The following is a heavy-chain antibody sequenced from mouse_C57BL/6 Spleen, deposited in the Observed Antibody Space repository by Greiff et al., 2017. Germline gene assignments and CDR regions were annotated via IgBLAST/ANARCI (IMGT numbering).Heavy chain of an antibody. D-gene: IGHD1-1*01. CDR3: ASSVTTVVATELYYFDY. V-gene: IGHV2-2*01. CDR2: IWSGGST. Sequence: QVQLQQSGPGLVQPSQSLSITCTVSGFSLTSYGVHWVRQSPGKGLEWLGVIWSGGSTDYNAAFISRLSISKDNSKSQVFFKMNSLQADDTAIYYCASSVTTVVATELYYFDYWGQGTTLTVSS. J-gene: IGHJ2*01. CDR1: GFSLTSYG.